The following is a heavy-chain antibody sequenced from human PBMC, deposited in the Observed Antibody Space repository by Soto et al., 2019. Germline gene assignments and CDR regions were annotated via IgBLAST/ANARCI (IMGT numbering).Heavy chain of an antibody. CDR1: GFTFSSYW. V-gene: IGHV3-7*03. CDR3: ASRPLRYFDWLLSGEVDY. Sequence: HPGGSLRLSCAASGFTFSSYWMSWVRQAPGKGLEWVANIKQDGSEKYYVDSVKGRFTISRDNAKNSLYLQMNSLRAEDTAVYYCASRPLRYFDWLLSGEVDYWGQGTLVTVSS. D-gene: IGHD3-9*01. J-gene: IGHJ4*02. CDR2: IKQDGSEK.